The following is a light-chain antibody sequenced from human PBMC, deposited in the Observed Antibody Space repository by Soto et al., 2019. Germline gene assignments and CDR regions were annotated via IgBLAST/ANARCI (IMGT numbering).Light chain of an antibody. CDR1: HSVSNF. CDR3: QQRDSWPLT. CDR2: DVS. V-gene: IGKV3-11*01. Sequence: EVVLTQSPATLSLSPGERATLSCRASHSVSNFLAWYQHKPGQAPRLLIYDVSNRATGIPARFTGSGSGTDFTLTXXXLXXXXXXVYYCQQRDSWPLTFGGGTKVDIK. J-gene: IGKJ4*01.